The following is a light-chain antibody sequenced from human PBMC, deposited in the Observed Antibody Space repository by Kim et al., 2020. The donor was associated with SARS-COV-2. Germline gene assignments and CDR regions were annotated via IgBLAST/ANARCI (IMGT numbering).Light chain of an antibody. J-gene: IGKJ2*01. CDR2: GAS. CDR3: QHYGNSPKYT. V-gene: IGKV3-20*01. Sequence: EIVLTQSPRTMSLSPGDRATLSCRASQSVRYLAWYQQKPGQAPRLLIHGASKRATGIPDRFSGTGSGTDFTLTISRLEPEDVAVYYCQHYGNSPKYTFGRGTKLEI. CDR1: QSVRY.